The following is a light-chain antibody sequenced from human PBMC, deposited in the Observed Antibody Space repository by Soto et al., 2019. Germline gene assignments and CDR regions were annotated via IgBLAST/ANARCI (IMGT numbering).Light chain of an antibody. CDR2: GAS. CDR3: QQYGSSPRT. CDR1: QSVSNNY. V-gene: IGKV3-20*01. Sequence: VLTQSPGTLSGFPGDRASLPCRASQSVSNNYLAWYQQKPGQAPRILIYGASSRATGIPDRFSGSGSGTDFTLTISSLDPEDFAVYFCQQYGSSPRTFGQGTKVDIK. J-gene: IGKJ1*01.